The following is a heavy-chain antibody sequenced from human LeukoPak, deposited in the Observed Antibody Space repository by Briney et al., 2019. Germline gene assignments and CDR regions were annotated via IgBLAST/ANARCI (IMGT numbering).Heavy chain of an antibody. V-gene: IGHV3-30*04. J-gene: IGHJ6*04. CDR3: ARRWFGDV. Sequence: PGGSLRLSCAASGFTFSIYAMHWVRQAPGKGLEWVAVISSDGSDKYYADSVKGRFTISRDNSKNTLYLQMNSLRAEDTAVYYCARRWFGDVWGKGTTVTVSS. CDR1: GFTFSIYA. CDR2: ISSDGSDK. D-gene: IGHD3-10*01.